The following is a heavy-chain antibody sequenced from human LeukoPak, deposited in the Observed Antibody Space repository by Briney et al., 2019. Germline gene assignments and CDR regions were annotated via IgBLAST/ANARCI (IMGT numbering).Heavy chain of an antibody. D-gene: IGHD6-13*01. Sequence: SETLSLTCAVSGGSISSSNWWSWVRQPPGKGLEWIGEIYHSGSTNYNPSLKSRVTISVDKSKNQFSLKLSSVTAADTAVYYCAREVDQQLVPARVFDYWAREPWSPSPQ. J-gene: IGHJ4*02. CDR3: AREVDQQLVPARVFDY. CDR2: IYHSGST. CDR1: GGSISSSNW. V-gene: IGHV4-4*02.